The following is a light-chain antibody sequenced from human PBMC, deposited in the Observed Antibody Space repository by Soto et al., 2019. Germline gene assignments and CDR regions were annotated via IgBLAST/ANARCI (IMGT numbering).Light chain of an antibody. CDR2: DAS. Sequence: DIQMTQSPSSLSASVGDRVTITCRASLNIGDSLSWYQHKPGKAPKLLIFDASTLQSGVPSRFSGSGYGTEFILTISSLQPDDSATYYCQQFQNSYPAFGQGTKVDIK. CDR1: LNIGDS. CDR3: QQFQNSYPA. V-gene: IGKV1-5*01. J-gene: IGKJ1*01.